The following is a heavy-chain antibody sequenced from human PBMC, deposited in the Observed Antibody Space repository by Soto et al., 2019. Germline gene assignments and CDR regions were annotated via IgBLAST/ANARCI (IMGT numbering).Heavy chain of an antibody. CDR2: INPISGDT. CDR3: ARDYGAAAGTSLNWFDP. V-gene: IGHV1-2*04. D-gene: IGHD6-13*01. J-gene: IGHJ5*02. CDR1: GYVFTGYY. Sequence: ASVKVSCKSSGYVFTGYYMHWVRQAPGQGLEWLGWINPISGDTKYAQKFQGWVTMTRDTSSNTVYMELTRLRSDDTAVYYCARDYGAAAGTSLNWFDPWGQGTLVTSPQ.